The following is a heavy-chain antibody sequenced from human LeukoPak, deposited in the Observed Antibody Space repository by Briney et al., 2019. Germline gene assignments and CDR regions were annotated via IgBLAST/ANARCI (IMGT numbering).Heavy chain of an antibody. J-gene: IGHJ5*02. D-gene: IGHD1-26*01. Sequence: PGGSLRLSCSASGFTFSSYAMRWVRQAPGKGLEWVSGISGSGGSTFYADSVKGRFTMSRDNSKNTLYLQMNSLRAGDTAVYYCAKDDSGIYPNWFDPWGQGTLVTVSS. CDR2: ISGSGGST. V-gene: IGHV3-23*01. CDR3: AKDDSGIYPNWFDP. CDR1: GFTFSSYA.